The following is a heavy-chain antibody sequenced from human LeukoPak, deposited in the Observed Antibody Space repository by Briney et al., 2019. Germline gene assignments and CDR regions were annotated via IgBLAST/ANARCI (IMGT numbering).Heavy chain of an antibody. V-gene: IGHV3-23*01. CDR3: AKDRYFDWSSDY. Sequence: GGSLRLSCAASGFTFSSYGMSWVRQAPGKGLEWVSAISGSGGSTYYADSVKGRFTISRDNSKNTLYLQMNSLRAEDTAVYYCAKDRYFDWSSDYWGQGILVTVSS. CDR2: ISGSGGST. D-gene: IGHD3-9*01. J-gene: IGHJ4*02. CDR1: GFTFSSYG.